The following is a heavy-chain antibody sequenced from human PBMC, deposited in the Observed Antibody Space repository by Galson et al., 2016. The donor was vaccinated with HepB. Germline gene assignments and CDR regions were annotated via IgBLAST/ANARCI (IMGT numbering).Heavy chain of an antibody. V-gene: IGHV3-7*01. D-gene: IGHD1-26*01. CDR3: ARAMSGSYYF. CDR1: GFIFRNYW. J-gene: IGHJ4*02. CDR2: INRDGSEK. Sequence: SLRLSCAASGFIFRNYWMTWVRQAPGKGLEWVANINRDGSEKYYMHSVRGRFTISRDSAKNLVFLQMNSLRAADTAVYHCARAMSGSYYFWGQGILVTVSS.